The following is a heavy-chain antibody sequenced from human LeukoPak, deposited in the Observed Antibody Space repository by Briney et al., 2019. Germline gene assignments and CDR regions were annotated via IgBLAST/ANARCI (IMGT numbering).Heavy chain of an antibody. CDR3: ARDLRGMVDY. CDR2: IYNSGNT. CDR1: GGSISSYY. V-gene: IGHV4-59*12. Sequence: SSETLSLTCTVSGGSISSYYWSWIRQPPGKGLGWIGYIYNSGNTNYNPSLRSRVTISVDKSNNQFSLKLSSVTAADTAVYYCARDLRGMVDYWGQGTLVTVSS. J-gene: IGHJ4*02. D-gene: IGHD3-16*01.